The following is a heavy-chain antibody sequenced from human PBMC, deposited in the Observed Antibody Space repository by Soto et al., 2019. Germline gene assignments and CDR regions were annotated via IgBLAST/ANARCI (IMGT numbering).Heavy chain of an antibody. Sequence: GGSLRLSCAASGLTFRSYWMHWVRQAPGKGLEWVSTISGSGGSTYYADSVKGRFTISRDNSKNTLYLQMNSLRAEDTAVYYCAKDQGSSWYEIDYWGQGALVTVSS. CDR1: GLTFRSYW. J-gene: IGHJ4*02. CDR3: AKDQGSSWYEIDY. CDR2: ISGSGGST. V-gene: IGHV3-23*01. D-gene: IGHD6-13*01.